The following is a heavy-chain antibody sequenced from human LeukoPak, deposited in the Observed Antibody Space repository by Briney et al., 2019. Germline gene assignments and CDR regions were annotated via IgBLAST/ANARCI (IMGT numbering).Heavy chain of an antibody. Sequence: GGSLRLSCAASGFTFSSYAMSWVRQAPGKGLESVSAISGSGGSTYYADSVKGRFTISRDNSKNTLYLQMNSLRAEDTAVYYCAKAPYYGDYSPFDYWGQGTLVTVSS. V-gene: IGHV3-23*01. CDR1: GFTFSSYA. D-gene: IGHD4-17*01. CDR2: ISGSGGST. CDR3: AKAPYYGDYSPFDY. J-gene: IGHJ4*02.